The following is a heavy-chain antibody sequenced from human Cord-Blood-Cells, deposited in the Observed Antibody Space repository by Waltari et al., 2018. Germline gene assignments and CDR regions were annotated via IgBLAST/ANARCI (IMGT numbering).Heavy chain of an antibody. J-gene: IGHJ3*02. V-gene: IGHV1-2*04. CDR2: INPNSGGT. Sequence: QVQLVQSGAEVKKPGASVQVSCKASGYTFTGYYMHWVRQAPGQGLEWMGWINPNSGGTNYAQKFQGWVTMTRDTSISTAYMELSRLRSDDTAVYYCARGPIVATVDDAFDIWGQGTMVTVSS. CDR3: ARGPIVATVDDAFDI. D-gene: IGHD5-12*01. CDR1: GYTFTGYY.